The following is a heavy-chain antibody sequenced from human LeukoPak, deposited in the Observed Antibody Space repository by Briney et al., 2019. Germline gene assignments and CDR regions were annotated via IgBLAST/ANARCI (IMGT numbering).Heavy chain of an antibody. D-gene: IGHD3-22*01. V-gene: IGHV3-74*01. CDR3: ARVRYDTSSGDAFDI. CDR2: INSDGSST. J-gene: IGHJ3*02. Sequence: PGGSLRLSCAASGFTFSTYWMHWVRQGPGKGLVWVSRINSDGSSTSYADSVKGRFTISRDNAKNTLYLQMNSLRAEDTAVCYCARVRYDTSSGDAFDIWGQGTMVTVSS. CDR1: GFTFSTYW.